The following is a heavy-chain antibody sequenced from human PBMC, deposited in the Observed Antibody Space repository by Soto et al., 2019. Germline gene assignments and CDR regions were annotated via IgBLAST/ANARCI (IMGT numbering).Heavy chain of an antibody. CDR1: GGSFSGYY. CDR2: INHSGST. CDR3: ARGGIAAAGTPFDY. Sequence: SETLSLTCAVYGGSFSGYYWSWIRQPPGKGLEWIGEINHSGSTNYNPSLKSRVTISVDTSKNQFSLKLSSVTAADTAVYYCARGGIAAAGTPFDYWGQGTLVTVSS. V-gene: IGHV4-34*01. D-gene: IGHD6-13*01. J-gene: IGHJ4*02.